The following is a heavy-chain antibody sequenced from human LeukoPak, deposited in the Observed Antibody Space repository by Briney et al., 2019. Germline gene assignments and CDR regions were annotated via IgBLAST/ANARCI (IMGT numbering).Heavy chain of an antibody. J-gene: IGHJ3*02. Sequence: SETLSLTCTVSGGSISSGSYYWSWIRQPAGKGLEWIGRIYTSGSTNYNPSLKSRVTISVDTSKNQFSLKLSSVTAADTAVYYCARGLWPLYAFDIWGQGTMVTVSS. D-gene: IGHD2-21*01. CDR1: GGSISSGSYY. V-gene: IGHV4-61*02. CDR2: IYTSGST. CDR3: ARGLWPLYAFDI.